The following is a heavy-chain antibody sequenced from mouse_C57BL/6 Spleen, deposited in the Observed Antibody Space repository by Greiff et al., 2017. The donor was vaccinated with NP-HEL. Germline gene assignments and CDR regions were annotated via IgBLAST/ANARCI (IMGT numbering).Heavy chain of an antibody. CDR1: GYTFTDYN. J-gene: IGHJ1*03. CDR3: ASPIYDGYGYFDV. V-gene: IGHV1-22*01. Sequence: VQLQQSGPELVKPGASVKMSCKASGYTFTDYNMHWVKQSHGKSLEWIGYINPNNGGTSYNQKFKGKATLTVNKSSSTAYMELRSLTSEDSAVYYCASPIYDGYGYFDVWGTGTTVTVSS. CDR2: INPNNGGT. D-gene: IGHD2-3*01.